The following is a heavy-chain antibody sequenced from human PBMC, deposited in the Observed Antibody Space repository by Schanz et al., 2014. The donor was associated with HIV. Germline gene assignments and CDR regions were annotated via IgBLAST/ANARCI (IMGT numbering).Heavy chain of an antibody. CDR2: IWYDGTNK. CDR1: GFTFNYYG. CDR3: AKDQGDVTGTPFDY. Sequence: QVQLVESGGGVVQPGRSLRLSCAASGFTFNYYGMHWVRQAPGKGLEWVGVIWYDGTNKYYADSVKGRFTISRDDSKNTLFLQMNSLRAEDTAMYYCAKDQGDVTGTPFDYWGQGTLVTVSS. V-gene: IGHV3-33*06. J-gene: IGHJ4*02. D-gene: IGHD1-20*01.